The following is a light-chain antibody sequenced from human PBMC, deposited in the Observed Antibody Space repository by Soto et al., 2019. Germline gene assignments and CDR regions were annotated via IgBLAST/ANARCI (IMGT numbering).Light chain of an antibody. V-gene: IGLV2-23*01. J-gene: IGLJ2*01. CDR1: SSDVGKYKV. CDR2: EAT. Sequence: QSALTQPASVSGSPGQSITISCIGASSDVGKYKVVSWYQHHPGKAPKLLIYEATKRPSGVSDRFSGSKSDNTASLTISGLQAEDEADYYCSSYAGSNNLEFGGGTKLTVL. CDR3: SSYAGSNNLE.